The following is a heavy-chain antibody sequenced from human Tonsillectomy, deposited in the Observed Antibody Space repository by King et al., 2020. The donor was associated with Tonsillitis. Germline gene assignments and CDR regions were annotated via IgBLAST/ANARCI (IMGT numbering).Heavy chain of an antibody. V-gene: IGHV1-18*01. Sequence: LQLVQSGAEVKKPGASVKVSCKASGYTFTSYGISWVRQAPGQGLEWMGWISAYNGNTNYAQKLQGRVTMTTDTSTSTAYMELSSLRSDDTAVYYCARDGVSQLVLGPSAEFDYWGEGTLVAVSS. CDR1: GYTFTSYG. J-gene: IGHJ4*02. CDR3: ARDGVSQLVLGPSAEFDY. CDR2: ISAYNGNT. D-gene: IGHD6-13*01.